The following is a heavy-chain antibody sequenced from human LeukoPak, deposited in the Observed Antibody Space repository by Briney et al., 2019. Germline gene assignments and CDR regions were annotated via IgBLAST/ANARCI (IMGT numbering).Heavy chain of an antibody. V-gene: IGHV3-48*04. Sequence: GGSLRLSCAASGFSFSGYSMHWVRQAPGKGLEWLSYISSSSSMIYYADSVKGRFTISRDNAKNSLYLHMNGLRAEDTSVYYCARDPAFGAFDIWGRGTLVTVSS. CDR3: ARDPAFGAFDI. CDR2: ISSSSSMI. D-gene: IGHD3-10*01. J-gene: IGHJ3*02. CDR1: GFSFSGYS.